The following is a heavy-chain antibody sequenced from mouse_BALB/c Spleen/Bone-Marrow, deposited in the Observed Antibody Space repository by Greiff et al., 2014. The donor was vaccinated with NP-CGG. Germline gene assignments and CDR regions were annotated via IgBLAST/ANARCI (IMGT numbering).Heavy chain of an antibody. J-gene: IGHJ1*01. V-gene: IGHV7-3*02. CDR3: AGDGSSVYWYFDD. CDR2: IRNKANGYTT. Sequence: EVQRVESGGGLVQPGGSLRLSCATSGFTFTDYYMSWVRQPPGKALEWLAFIRNKANGYTTEYSASVKGRLTIPRDNSQSVLYLQMNTLRAEDSATYYCAGDGSSVYWYFDDWGAGTTVTVSS. D-gene: IGHD1-1*01. CDR1: GFTFTDYY.